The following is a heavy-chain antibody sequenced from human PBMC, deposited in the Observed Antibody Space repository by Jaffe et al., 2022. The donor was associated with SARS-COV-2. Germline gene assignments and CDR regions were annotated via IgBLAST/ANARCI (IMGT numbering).Heavy chain of an antibody. V-gene: IGHV3-21*01. J-gene: IGHJ4*02. D-gene: IGHD5-18*01. Sequence: EVQLVESGGGLVKPGGSLRLSCAASGFTFSSYSMNWVRQAPGKGLEWVSSISSSSSYIYYADSVKGRFTISRDNAKNSLYLQMNSLRAEDTAVYYCARDTSGYGPAPNDYWGQGTLVTVSS. CDR2: ISSSSSYI. CDR3: ARDTSGYGPAPNDY. CDR1: GFTFSSYS.